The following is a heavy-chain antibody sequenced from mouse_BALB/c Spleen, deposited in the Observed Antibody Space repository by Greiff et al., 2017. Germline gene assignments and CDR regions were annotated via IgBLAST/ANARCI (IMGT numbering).Heavy chain of an antibody. D-gene: IGHD2-4*01. CDR3: TFDYGY. Sequence: VQLQQPGAELVRPGASVKLSCKASGYTFTSYWINWVKQRPGQGLEWIGNIYPSDSYTNYNQKFKDKATLTVDKSSSTAYMQLSSPTSEDSAVYYCTFDYGYWGQGTTLTVSS. V-gene: IGHV1-69*02. CDR1: GYTFTSYW. CDR2: IYPSDSYT. J-gene: IGHJ2*01.